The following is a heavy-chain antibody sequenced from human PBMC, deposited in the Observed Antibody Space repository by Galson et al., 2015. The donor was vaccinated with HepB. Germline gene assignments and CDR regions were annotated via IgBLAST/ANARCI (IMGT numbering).Heavy chain of an antibody. Sequence: SLRLSCAVSGFSFEDSAMHWIRKPPGRGLEWVAGINWSGAFVGYSDSVKGRFTISRDNAKNSLFLHMKNLRRDDTAFYFCVKGRYEPWTCAPECWGQGALVTVSS. J-gene: IGHJ4*02. CDR3: VKGRYEPWTCAPEC. CDR2: INWSGAFV. CDR1: GFSFEDSA. V-gene: IGHV3-9*01. D-gene: IGHD3-3*01.